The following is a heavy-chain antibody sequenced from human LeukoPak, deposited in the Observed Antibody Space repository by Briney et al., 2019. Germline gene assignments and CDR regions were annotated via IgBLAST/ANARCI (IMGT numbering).Heavy chain of an antibody. CDR1: GYHFTSYW. CDR3: ATRTASSTSWDY. D-gene: IGHD5/OR15-5a*01. CDR2: IYAGDSDT. J-gene: IGHJ4*02. V-gene: IGHV5-51*01. Sequence: GGSLEISWQGSGYHFTSYWIGWGRQLPGKGLEWMGIIYAGDSDTRYSPSFQGQVTISADKSISTAYLQWSSLKASDTAMYYCATRTASSTSWDYWGQGTLVTVSS.